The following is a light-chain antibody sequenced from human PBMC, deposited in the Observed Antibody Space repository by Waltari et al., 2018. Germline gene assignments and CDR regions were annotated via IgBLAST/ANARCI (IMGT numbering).Light chain of an antibody. CDR1: QGVNVY. CDR3: QQYNDWPFT. J-gene: IGKJ3*01. CDR2: AAS. V-gene: IGKV1-9*01. Sequence: IQLTQSPSSLSASVGDRVTITCRASQGVNVYLAWYQQKPGKAPKLLIYAASTLQSGVSSRFSGSGSGTDFTLTINSLQPEDIAVYYCQQYNDWPFTFGPGTKVDFK.